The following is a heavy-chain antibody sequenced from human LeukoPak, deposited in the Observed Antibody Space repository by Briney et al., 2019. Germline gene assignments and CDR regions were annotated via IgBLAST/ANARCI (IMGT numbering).Heavy chain of an antibody. CDR3: ARLEYSYGRGSRFDY. CDR2: INHSGST. Sequence: SETLSLTCTVSGGSISSGGYYWSWIRQPPGKGLEWIGEINHSGSTNYNPSLKSRVTISVDTSKDQFSLKLSSVTAADTAVYYCARLEYSYGRGSRFDYWGQGTLVTVSS. J-gene: IGHJ4*02. D-gene: IGHD5-18*01. CDR1: GGSISSGGYY. V-gene: IGHV4-39*07.